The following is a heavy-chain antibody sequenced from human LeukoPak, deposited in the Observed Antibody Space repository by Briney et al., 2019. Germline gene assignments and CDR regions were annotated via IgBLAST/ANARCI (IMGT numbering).Heavy chain of an antibody. D-gene: IGHD2-15*01. CDR1: GFTFCSYG. CDR3: AKDGVVVVAASGTEFDY. J-gene: IGHJ4*02. Sequence: PGGSLSLSCAASGFTFCSYGMHWVRQAPGKGLEWVAFIRYDGSNKYYADSVKGRFTISRDNSKNTLYLQMNSLRAEDTAVYYCAKDGVVVVAASGTEFDYWGQGTLVTVSS. CDR2: IRYDGSNK. V-gene: IGHV3-30*02.